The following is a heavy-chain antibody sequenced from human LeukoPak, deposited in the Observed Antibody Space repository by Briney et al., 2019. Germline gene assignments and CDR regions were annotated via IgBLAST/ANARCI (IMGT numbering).Heavy chain of an antibody. J-gene: IGHJ6*03. CDR3: ARDFWSYSSSTGYCYYYMDV. CDR1: GGSISSYY. Sequence: SETLSLTCTVSGGSISSYYWSWIRQPPGKGLEWIGYIYYSGSTNYNPSLKSRVTISVDTSKNQFSLKLSSVTAADTAVYYCARDFWSYSSSTGYCYYYMDVWGKGTAVTVSS. CDR2: IYYSGST. D-gene: IGHD6-6*01. V-gene: IGHV4-59*01.